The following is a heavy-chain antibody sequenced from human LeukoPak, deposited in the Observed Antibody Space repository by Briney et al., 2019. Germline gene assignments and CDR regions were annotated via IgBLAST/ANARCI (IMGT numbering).Heavy chain of an antibody. D-gene: IGHD3-22*01. J-gene: IGHJ4*02. Sequence: GGSLRLSCAASGFTFSSYAMSWVRQAPGKGLEWVSAISGSGGSTYYADSVKGRFTISRDNSKNTLYLQMNSLRAEDTAIYYCAKEGRYYETRGPIDYWGQGTLVTVSS. CDR1: GFTFSSYA. V-gene: IGHV3-23*01. CDR3: AKEGRYYETRGPIDY. CDR2: ISGSGGST.